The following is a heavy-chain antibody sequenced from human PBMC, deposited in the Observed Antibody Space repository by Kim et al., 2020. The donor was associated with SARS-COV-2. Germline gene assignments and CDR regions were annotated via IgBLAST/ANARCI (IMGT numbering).Heavy chain of an antibody. Sequence: SETLSLTCTVSGGSISSGGYYWSWIRQHPGKGLEWIGYIYYSGSTYYNPSLKSRVTISVYTSKNQFSLKLSSVTAADTAVYYCARGTTVLLNYYYGMDVWGQGTTVTVSS. CDR1: GGSISSGGYY. D-gene: IGHD4-17*01. CDR2: IYYSGST. CDR3: ARGTTVLLNYYYGMDV. V-gene: IGHV4-31*03. J-gene: IGHJ6*02.